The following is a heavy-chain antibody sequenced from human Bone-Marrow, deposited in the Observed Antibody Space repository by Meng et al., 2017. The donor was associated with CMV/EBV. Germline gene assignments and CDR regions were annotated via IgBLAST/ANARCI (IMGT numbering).Heavy chain of an antibody. CDR3: ARENNYYYYYGMDV. Sequence: GESLKISCAASGFTFSSYSMNWVRQAPGKGLEWVANIKQDGSEKYYVDSVKGRFTISRDNAKNSLYLQMNSLRAEDTAVYYCARENNYYYYYGMDVWGQGTTVTVSS. CDR2: IKQDGSEK. J-gene: IGHJ6*02. D-gene: IGHD2/OR15-2a*01. V-gene: IGHV3-7*01. CDR1: GFTFSSYS.